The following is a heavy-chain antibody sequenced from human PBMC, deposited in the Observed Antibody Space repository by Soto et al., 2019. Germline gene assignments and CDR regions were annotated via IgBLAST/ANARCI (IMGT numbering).Heavy chain of an antibody. J-gene: IGHJ6*02. CDR3: AKLAASDYFCSSPMDV. CDR2: ISYDGGNK. CDR1: GFTFSNNG. D-gene: IGHD3-16*01. Sequence: PGGSLRLSCAVSGFTFSNNGIHWVRQAPGKGLEWVAFISYDGGNKFYGDSVKGRSTISRNNSRNTLCLHLHSLRPEDTAVYYCAKLAASDYFCSSPMDVWGQGTTVTVSS. V-gene: IGHV3-30*18.